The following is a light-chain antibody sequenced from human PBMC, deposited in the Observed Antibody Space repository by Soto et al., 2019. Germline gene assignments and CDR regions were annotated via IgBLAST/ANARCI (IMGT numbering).Light chain of an antibody. CDR3: QQYNSHMWT. CDR1: QSISSW. V-gene: IGKV1-5*01. Sequence: IQMTQSPSTLSASVGDRVTITCRASQSISSWLAWYQQKPGTAPKLLIYDASSLESGVPSRFSGSGSGTEFTLTISSLQPDDFATYYCQQYNSHMWTFGQGTKVEIK. CDR2: DAS. J-gene: IGKJ1*01.